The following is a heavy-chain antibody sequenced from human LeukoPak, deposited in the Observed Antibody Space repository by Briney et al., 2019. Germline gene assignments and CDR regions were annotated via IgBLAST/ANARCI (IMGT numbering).Heavy chain of an antibody. CDR2: IY. Sequence: GESLKISCKGSGYKFNNFRVGWVRQMPGKGLEWMGIIYSPSFQGQVTFSVDKSIYIAYLQWNSLKASDTAIYYCALSRYQGFGFDVWGQGTVVTVSS. CDR1: GYKFNNFR. V-gene: IGHV5-51*01. D-gene: IGHD5-12*01. CDR3: ALSRYQGFGFDV. J-gene: IGHJ3*01.